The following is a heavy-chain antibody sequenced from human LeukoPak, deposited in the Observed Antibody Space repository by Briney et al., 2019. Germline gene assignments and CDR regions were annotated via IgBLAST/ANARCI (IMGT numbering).Heavy chain of an antibody. D-gene: IGHD6-19*01. CDR3: TIGGSGWYSDY. V-gene: IGHV1-24*01. J-gene: IGHJ4*02. CDR2: FDPEDGET. Sequence: ASVKVSCKVSGYTRTELSMHWVRQAPGKGLKWMGGFDPEDGETIYAQKFQGRATMTEDTSTDTAYMELSSLRSEDTAVYYCTIGGSGWYSDYWGQGTLVTVSS. CDR1: GYTRTELS.